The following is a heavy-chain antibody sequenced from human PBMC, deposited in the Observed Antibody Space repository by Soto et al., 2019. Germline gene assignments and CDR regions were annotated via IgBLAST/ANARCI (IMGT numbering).Heavy chain of an antibody. V-gene: IGHV4-34*01. J-gene: IGHJ1*01. CDR2: INHSGST. CDR3: ARASAAGPKETAEYFQN. CDR1: GESFSGYY. D-gene: IGHD6-13*01. Sequence: PSETLSPTCAVYGESFSGYYWSWIRQPPGKGQEWIGEINHSGSTNYNPSLKRRVTISLATSKNQLSLKLRSVTSAATAVYYCARASAAGPKETAEYFQNWSQSTLVTASS.